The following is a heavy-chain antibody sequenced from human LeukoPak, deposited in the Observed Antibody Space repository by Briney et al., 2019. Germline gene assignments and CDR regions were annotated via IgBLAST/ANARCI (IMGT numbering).Heavy chain of an antibody. CDR1: GFTFSDYW. Sequence: GGSLRLSCAASGFTFSDYWMHWVRQAPGKGLVGVSRINSDGRITSYADSVKGRFTISRDNAKNSLYLQMNSLRAEDTAVYYCARATQRDYYDSSVFDYWGQGTLVTVSS. V-gene: IGHV3-74*01. D-gene: IGHD3-22*01. CDR2: INSDGRIT. J-gene: IGHJ4*02. CDR3: ARATQRDYYDSSVFDY.